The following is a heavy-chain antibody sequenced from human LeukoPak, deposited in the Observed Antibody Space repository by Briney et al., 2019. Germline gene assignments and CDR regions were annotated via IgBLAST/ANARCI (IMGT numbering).Heavy chain of an antibody. CDR2: IYYSGST. J-gene: IGHJ4*02. V-gene: IGHV4-59*01. CDR1: GGSFSGYY. D-gene: IGHD4-23*01. Sequence: SETLSLTCAVYGGSFSGYYWSWIRQPPGKGLEWIGSIYYSGSTNYNPSLKSRVTISVDTSKNQFSLKLSSVTAADTAVYYCARSHYGGNSRVYDYWGQGTLVTVSS. CDR3: ARSHYGGNSRVYDY.